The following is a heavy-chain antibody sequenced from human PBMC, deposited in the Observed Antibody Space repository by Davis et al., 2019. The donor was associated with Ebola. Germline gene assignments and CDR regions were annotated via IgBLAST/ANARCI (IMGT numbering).Heavy chain of an antibody. CDR3: ARERAGYCTGGVCYNNWFDP. D-gene: IGHD2-8*02. CDR2: IYYSGST. CDR1: GGSISSYY. Sequence: MPSETLSLTCTVSGGSISSYYWSWIRQPPGKGLEWIGYIYYSGSTNYNPSLKSRVTISVDTSKNQFSLKLSSVTAADTAVYYCARERAGYCTGGVCYNNWFDPWGQGTLVTVSS. V-gene: IGHV4-59*01. J-gene: IGHJ5*02.